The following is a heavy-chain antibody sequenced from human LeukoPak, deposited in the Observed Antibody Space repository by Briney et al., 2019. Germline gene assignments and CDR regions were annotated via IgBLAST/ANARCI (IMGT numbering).Heavy chain of an antibody. Sequence: PSETLSLTCTVSGGSISSYYWSWIRQPAGKGLEWIGRIYTSGSTNYNPSLKSRVTMSVDTSKNQFSLKLSSVTAADTAVYYCARGRYDILTRSAFDIWGQGTMVTVSS. CDR3: ARGRYDILTRSAFDI. J-gene: IGHJ3*02. CDR1: GGSISSYY. V-gene: IGHV4-4*07. D-gene: IGHD3-9*01. CDR2: IYTSGST.